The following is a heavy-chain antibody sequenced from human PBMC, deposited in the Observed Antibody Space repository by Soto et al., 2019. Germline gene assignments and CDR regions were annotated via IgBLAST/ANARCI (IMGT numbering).Heavy chain of an antibody. D-gene: IGHD7-27*01. CDR1: GGSISNHY. Sequence: QVQLQESGPGLVKPSETLSLTCTVSGGSISNHYWSWIRQPPGKGLEWIGYLDYNGNTNYHPPLKSRVTMSVDTSKNQISLKLSSVTAADTAVYYCTRANWYSEYWGQGTLVTVSS. CDR2: LDYNGNT. J-gene: IGHJ4*02. CDR3: TRANWYSEY. V-gene: IGHV4-59*11.